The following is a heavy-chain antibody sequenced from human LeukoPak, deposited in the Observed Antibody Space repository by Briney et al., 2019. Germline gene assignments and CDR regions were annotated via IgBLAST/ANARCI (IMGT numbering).Heavy chain of an antibody. J-gene: IGHJ6*02. Sequence: SETLSLTCTVSGGSISSYYWSWIRQPPGKGLEWIGHVSYSGTTNYNPSLKSRVTISVDTSKNQFSLKLNSVTAADTAVYYCARGPVATIGYGMDVWGQVTTVTVSS. CDR3: ARGPVATIGYGMDV. V-gene: IGHV4-59*01. D-gene: IGHD5-12*01. CDR1: GGSISSYY. CDR2: VSYSGTT.